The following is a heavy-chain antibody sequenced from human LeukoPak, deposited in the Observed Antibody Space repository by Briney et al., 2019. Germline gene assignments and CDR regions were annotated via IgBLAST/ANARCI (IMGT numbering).Heavy chain of an antibody. CDR2: ISSSSTI. J-gene: IGHJ4*02. CDR3: ARGIAAAGTAGN. CDR1: GFTFSSYS. D-gene: IGHD6-13*01. Sequence: GGSLRLSCAASGFTFSSYSMNWVRQAPGKGLEWVSYISSSSTIYYADSVKGRFTISRDSAKNSLYLQMNSLRAEDTAVYYCARGIAAAGTAGNWGQGTLVAVSS. V-gene: IGHV3-48*04.